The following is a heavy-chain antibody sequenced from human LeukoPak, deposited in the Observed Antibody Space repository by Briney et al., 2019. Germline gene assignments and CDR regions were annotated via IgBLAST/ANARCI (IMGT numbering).Heavy chain of an antibody. CDR2: IYYSGST. CDR3: VRVQAGYSYGFAFDY. CDR1: GGSISSYY. J-gene: IGHJ4*02. V-gene: IGHV4-59*01. Sequence: SETLSLTCTVSGGSISSYYWSWIRQPPGKGLEWIGYIYYSGSTNYNPSLKSRVTISVDTSKNQFSLKLSSVTAADTAVYYCVRVQAGYSYGFAFDYWGQGTLVTVSS. D-gene: IGHD5-18*01.